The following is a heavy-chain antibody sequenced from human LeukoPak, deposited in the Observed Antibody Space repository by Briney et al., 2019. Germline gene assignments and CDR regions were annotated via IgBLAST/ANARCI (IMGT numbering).Heavy chain of an antibody. J-gene: IGHJ3*02. CDR1: GFAVSSNH. V-gene: IGHV3-53*01. Sequence: PGGSLRLSCAASGFAVSSNHMNWVRQAPGKGLEWVSVIFNGGSTYYADSVKGRFTISRDNSKNTLYLQMNSLRAEDTAVYYCAKDGTNRAFDIWGQGTMVTVSS. CDR3: AKDGTNRAFDI. D-gene: IGHD2-2*01. CDR2: IFNGGST.